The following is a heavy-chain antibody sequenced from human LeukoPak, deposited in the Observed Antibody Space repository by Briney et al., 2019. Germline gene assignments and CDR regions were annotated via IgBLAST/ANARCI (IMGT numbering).Heavy chain of an antibody. CDR2: ISSSSSYI. CDR3: ARDRRGYSYGGLDAFDI. D-gene: IGHD5-18*01. CDR1: GFTFSSYS. J-gene: IGHJ3*02. Sequence: GGSLRLSCAASGFTFSSYSMNWVRQAPGKGLEWVSYISSSSSYIYYADSVKGRFTISRDNAKNSLYLQMNSLRAEDTAVYYCARDRRGYSYGGLDAFDIWGQGTMVTVSS. V-gene: IGHV3-21*05.